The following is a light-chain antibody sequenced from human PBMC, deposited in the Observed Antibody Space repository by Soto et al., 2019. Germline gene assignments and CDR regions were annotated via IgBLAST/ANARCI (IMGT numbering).Light chain of an antibody. Sequence: EIVLTQSPGTLSLSPGERTTLSCRASQSISSSYLAWYQQKPGQAPRLLVFGASSRATGIPDRFSCSGSVTDFTLTISRLEPEDFALYYCQQYSSTFWTLGQGTKVEIK. CDR2: GAS. CDR3: QQYSSTFWT. CDR1: QSISSSY. V-gene: IGKV3-20*01. J-gene: IGKJ1*01.